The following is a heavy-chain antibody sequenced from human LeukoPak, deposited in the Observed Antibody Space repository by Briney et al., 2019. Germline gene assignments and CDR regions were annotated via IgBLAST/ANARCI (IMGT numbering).Heavy chain of an antibody. CDR3: ARSGDIDAFDI. CDR2: INPNSGGT. J-gene: IGHJ3*02. D-gene: IGHD5-12*01. CDR1: GYTFTVYY. V-gene: IGHV1-2*02. Sequence: ASVKVSCKASGYTFTVYYMHWVRQAPGQGLEWMGWINPNSGGTKYAEKFQGRVTMTRDTSISTAYMELSRLRSDDTAVYYCARSGDIDAFDIWGQGTMVTVSS.